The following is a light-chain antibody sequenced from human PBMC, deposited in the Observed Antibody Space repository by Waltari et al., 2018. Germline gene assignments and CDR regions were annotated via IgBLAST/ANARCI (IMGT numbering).Light chain of an antibody. CDR2: KAS. CDR3: QQYNSYAT. V-gene: IGKV1-5*03. J-gene: IGKJ2*01. Sequence: DIQMTQSPSTLSASVGDRVTITFRASQSINNWLAWYQLRPGKAPKLLIYKASTLQSGVPSRFRSSGSGTEFTLTISTLQPDDFATYYCQQYNSYATFGQETKVAI. CDR1: QSINNW.